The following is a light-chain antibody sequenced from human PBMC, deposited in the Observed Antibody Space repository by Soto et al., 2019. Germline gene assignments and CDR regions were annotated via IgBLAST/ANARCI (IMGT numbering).Light chain of an antibody. J-gene: IGLJ1*01. CDR3: SSYTSSSTPLYV. CDR2: EVS. Sequence: QSVLTQPASVSGSPGQSITISCTGTNSDVGVYNYVSWYQQHPGKPPKLVIYEVSNRPSGVSNRFSGSKSGNTASLTISGLQAEDEADYYCSSYTSSSTPLYVFGTGTKVTVL. V-gene: IGLV2-14*01. CDR1: NSDVGVYNY.